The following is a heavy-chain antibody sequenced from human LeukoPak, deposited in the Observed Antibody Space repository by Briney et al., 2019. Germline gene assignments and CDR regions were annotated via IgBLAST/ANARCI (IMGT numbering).Heavy chain of an antibody. Sequence: KPSETLSLTCTVSGGSISSSSYYWGWIRQPPGKGLEWIGSIYYSGSTYYNPSLKSRVTISVDTSKNQFSLKLSSVTAADTAVYYCARGSSWYSGGFLFDYWGQGTLVTVSS. CDR3: ARGSSWYSGGFLFDY. CDR1: GGSISSSSYY. D-gene: IGHD6-19*01. CDR2: IYYSGST. J-gene: IGHJ4*02. V-gene: IGHV4-39*07.